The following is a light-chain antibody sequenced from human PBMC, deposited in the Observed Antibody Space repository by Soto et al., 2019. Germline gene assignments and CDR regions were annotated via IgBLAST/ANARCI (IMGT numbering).Light chain of an antibody. CDR1: QSVSSN. Sequence: EIVMTQSPATLSVSPGERATLSCRASQSVSSNLAWYQQKPGQAPRLLIYGASSRATGIPARFSGSGSGTEVTLTISRLQSEYFAVYYCQQYNNWPPYTFGQGTKLEMK. V-gene: IGKV3-15*01. J-gene: IGKJ2*01. CDR3: QQYNNWPPYT. CDR2: GAS.